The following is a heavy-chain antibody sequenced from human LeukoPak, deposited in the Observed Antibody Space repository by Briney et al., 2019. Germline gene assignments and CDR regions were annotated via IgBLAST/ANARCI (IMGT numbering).Heavy chain of an antibody. CDR1: GGSFSGYY. D-gene: IGHD6-19*01. V-gene: IGHV4-34*01. CDR3: ARASSSGWYLFDY. Sequence: SETLSLTCAVYGGSFSGYYWTWIRQSPGRGLEWIGEVHYSGSATYNPSLKSRVTIPVDTSKNQFSLKLTSVTAADTAVYYCARASSSGWYLFDYWGQGTLVTVSS. CDR2: VHYSGSA. J-gene: IGHJ4*02.